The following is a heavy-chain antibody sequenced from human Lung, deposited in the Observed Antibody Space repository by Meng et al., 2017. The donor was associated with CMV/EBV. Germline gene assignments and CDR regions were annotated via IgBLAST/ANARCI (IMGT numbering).Heavy chain of an antibody. D-gene: IGHD1-26*01. J-gene: IGHJ4*02. V-gene: IGHV3-23*01. CDR2: ISGSGGST. CDR1: GFTFSSYA. Sequence: RLSCASSGFTFSSYAMDWVRQAPGKGLEWVSAISGSGGSTYYADSVKGRFTISRDNSKNTLYLQMNSLRAEDTAVYYCVVGATSFDYWGQGTLVTVSS. CDR3: VVGATSFDY.